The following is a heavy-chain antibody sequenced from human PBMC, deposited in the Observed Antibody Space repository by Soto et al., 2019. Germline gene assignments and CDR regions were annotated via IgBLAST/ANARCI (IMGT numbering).Heavy chain of an antibody. V-gene: IGHV3-23*01. J-gene: IGHJ6*02. D-gene: IGHD2-21*02. Sequence: GGSLRLSCAATGFTFSVYAMTWVRQAPGKGLEWVSAVTANGGSTYSADSVKGRFTISRDNSKNTLFLQMNSLRAEDTAVYYCASLGVGDWANYYYYYGLDVWGQGTTVTVSS. CDR3: ASLGVGDWANYYYYYGLDV. CDR1: GFTFSVYA. CDR2: VTANGGST.